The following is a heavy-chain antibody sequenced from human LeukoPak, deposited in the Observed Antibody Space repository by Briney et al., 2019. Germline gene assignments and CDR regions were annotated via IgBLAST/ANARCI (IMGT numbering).Heavy chain of an antibody. CDR1: GGSFSGYY. V-gene: IGHV4-34*01. Sequence: PSETLSLTCAVYGGSFSGYYWSWIRQPPGKGLEWIGEINHSGSTNYNPSLKSRVTISVDTSKNQFSLKLSSVTAADTAVYYCARLVGVRDAFDIWGQGTMVTVSS. J-gene: IGHJ3*02. D-gene: IGHD1-26*01. CDR3: ARLVGVRDAFDI. CDR2: INHSGST.